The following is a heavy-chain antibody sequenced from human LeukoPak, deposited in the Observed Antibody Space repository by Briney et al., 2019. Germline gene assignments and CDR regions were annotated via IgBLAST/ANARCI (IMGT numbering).Heavy chain of an antibody. D-gene: IGHD1-26*01. CDR2: IWYDGSNK. CDR3: AKDPRGSYSRDYYYYMDV. V-gene: IGHV3-33*06. Sequence: PGGSLRLSCAASGFTFSSYGMHWVRQAPGKGLEWVAVIWYDGSNKYYADSVKGRFTISRDNSKNTLYLEMNSLRAEDAAVNYCAKDPRGSYSRDYYYYMDVWGKGTTVTVSS. CDR1: GFTFSSYG. J-gene: IGHJ6*03.